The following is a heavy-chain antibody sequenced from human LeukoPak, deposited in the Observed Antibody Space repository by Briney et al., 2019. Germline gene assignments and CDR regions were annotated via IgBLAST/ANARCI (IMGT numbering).Heavy chain of an antibody. Sequence: GGPLRLSCAASGFTFSSYAMHWVRQAPGKGLEYVSAISSNGGSTYYANSVKGRFTISRDNAKSSLYLQMNSLRAEDTALYYCAKDRGSTVTSPVGFDYWGQGTLVIVSS. CDR2: ISSNGGST. CDR1: GFTFSSYA. V-gene: IGHV3-64*01. CDR3: AKDRGSTVTSPVGFDY. D-gene: IGHD4-11*01. J-gene: IGHJ4*02.